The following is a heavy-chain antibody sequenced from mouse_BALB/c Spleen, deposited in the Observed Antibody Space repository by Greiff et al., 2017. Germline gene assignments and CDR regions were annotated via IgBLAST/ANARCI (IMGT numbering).Heavy chain of an antibody. CDR2: IWAGGST. CDR1: GFSLTSYG. D-gene: IGHD2-1*01. V-gene: IGHV2-9*02. Sequence: QVQLKESGPGLVAPSQSLSITCTVSGFSLTSYGVHWVRQPPGKGLEWLGVIWAGGSTNYNSALMSRLSISKDNSKSQVFLKMNSLQTDDTAMYYCARDGGNYWGNFDYWGQGTTLTVSS. J-gene: IGHJ2*01. CDR3: ARDGGNYWGNFDY.